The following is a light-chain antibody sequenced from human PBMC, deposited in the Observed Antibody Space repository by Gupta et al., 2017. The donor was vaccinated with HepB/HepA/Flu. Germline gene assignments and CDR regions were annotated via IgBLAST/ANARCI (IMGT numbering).Light chain of an antibody. CDR2: SNN. J-gene: IGLJ3*02. CDR1: SSTIGSNT. CDR3: ASWDDSLNGNWV. Sequence: HSVLTQPPSASGTPGHRVSITRSASSSTIGSNTVNWYQQLPGTAPKLLTYSNNQRPSGVPDRFSGSKSGTSASLAISGLQSEDEADYYCASWDDSLNGNWVFGGGTKLTVL. V-gene: IGLV1-44*01.